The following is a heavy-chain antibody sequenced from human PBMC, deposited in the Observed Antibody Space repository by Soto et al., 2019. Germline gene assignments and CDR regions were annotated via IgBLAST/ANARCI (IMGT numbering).Heavy chain of an antibody. CDR3: ARYYYDSSGYKLYYYYYGMDV. D-gene: IGHD3-22*01. CDR2: IYYSGST. J-gene: IGHJ6*02. Sequence: PSETLSLTCPVSGGTISSSSYYWGWIRQPPGKGLEWIGSIYYSGSTYYNPSLKSRVTISVDTSKNQFSLKLSSVTAADTAVYYCARYYYDSSGYKLYYYYYGMDVWGQGTTVTVS. CDR1: GGTISSSSYY. V-gene: IGHV4-39*01.